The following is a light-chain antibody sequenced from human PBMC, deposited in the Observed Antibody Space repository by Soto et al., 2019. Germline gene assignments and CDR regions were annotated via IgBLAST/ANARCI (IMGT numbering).Light chain of an antibody. CDR2: DAS. CDR3: QQRSNWPPLT. CDR1: QSVSSY. J-gene: IGKJ5*01. Sequence: EIVLTQSPATLYLSPGERATLSCRASQSVSSYLAWYQQKPGQAPRLLIYDASNRATGIPARFSGSGSGTDVTLIISSLEPEDSAVYYCQQRSNWPPLTFGQGTRLEIK. V-gene: IGKV3-11*01.